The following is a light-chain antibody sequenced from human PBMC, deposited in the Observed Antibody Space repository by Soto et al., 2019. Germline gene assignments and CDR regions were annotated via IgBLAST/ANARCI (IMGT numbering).Light chain of an antibody. Sequence: DIQMTQSPSSLSASVGDRATITCRASQSISNYLNWYQQQPGRAPKLLIYGASTLQSGVPARFSGSGSGTDFTLTISNLQPGDFATYYCQQSYSSPLTFGGGTKVDIK. V-gene: IGKV1-39*01. CDR2: GAS. J-gene: IGKJ4*01. CDR1: QSISNY. CDR3: QQSYSSPLT.